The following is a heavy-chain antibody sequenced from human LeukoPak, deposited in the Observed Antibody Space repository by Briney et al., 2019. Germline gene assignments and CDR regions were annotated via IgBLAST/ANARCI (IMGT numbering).Heavy chain of an antibody. CDR1: GYTFISYG. CDR2: ISPYNGNT. J-gene: IGHJ4*02. D-gene: IGHD3-10*01. V-gene: IGHV1-18*01. Sequence: ASVKVSCKASGYTFISYGITWARQAPGQGLEWMGWISPYNGNTNYAQKLQGRVTMTADTSTSTAYMELRSLRSDDTAIYYCARPLRGVTIYPEYWGQGTLVTVSS. CDR3: ARPLRGVTIYPEY.